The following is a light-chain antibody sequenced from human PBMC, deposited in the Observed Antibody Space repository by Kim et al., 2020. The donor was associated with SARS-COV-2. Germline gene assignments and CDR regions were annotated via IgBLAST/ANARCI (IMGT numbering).Light chain of an antibody. Sequence: DIQMTQSPSSLAASVGDRVTIACRASQSISTYLNWYQQRPGKAPKLLIYPASSLQSGVPSRFSGSGSGTDFTLTISSLQPEDFGTYYCQQSHTAPLLTFGGGTKVDIK. CDR2: PAS. CDR1: QSISTY. J-gene: IGKJ4*01. V-gene: IGKV1-39*01. CDR3: QQSHTAPLLT.